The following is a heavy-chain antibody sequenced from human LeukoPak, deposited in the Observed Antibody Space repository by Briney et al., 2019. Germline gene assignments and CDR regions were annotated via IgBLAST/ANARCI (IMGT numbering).Heavy chain of an antibody. V-gene: IGHV1-8*01. D-gene: IGHD3-22*01. J-gene: IGHJ3*02. CDR3: ARSGVDSSGYYYTDDAFDI. CDR2: MNPNSGNT. Sequence: ALVKVSCKASGYTFTSYDINWVRQATGQGLEWMGWMNPNSGNTGYAQKFQGRVTMTRDTSISTAYMELSSLRSEDTAVYCCARSGVDSSGYYYTDDAFDIWGQGTMVTVSS. CDR1: GYTFTSYD.